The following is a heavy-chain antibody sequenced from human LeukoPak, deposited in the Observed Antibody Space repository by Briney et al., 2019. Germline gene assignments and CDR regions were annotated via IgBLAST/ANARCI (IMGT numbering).Heavy chain of an antibody. Sequence: SETLSLTCTVSGGSISSSSYYWGWIRQPPGKGLEWIGSIYYSGSTYYNPSLKSRVTISVDTSKNQFSLKLGSVTAADTAVYYCASYYDVFYFDYWGQGTLVTVSS. CDR3: ASYYDVFYFDY. CDR2: IYYSGST. V-gene: IGHV4-39*07. CDR1: GGSISSSSYY. J-gene: IGHJ4*02. D-gene: IGHD3-22*01.